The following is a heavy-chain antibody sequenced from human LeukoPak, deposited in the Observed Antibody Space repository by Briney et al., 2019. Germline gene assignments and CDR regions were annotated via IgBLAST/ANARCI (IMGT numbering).Heavy chain of an antibody. V-gene: IGHV3-7*01. CDR3: ARDTADFQGLDI. CDR1: RFYFSNYW. Sequence: PGGSLRLSCAASRFYFSNYWMSWVRQSPGKGLEWLANINLDGTKKYYVDSVNGRFTISRDNVRNSLYLQMNSLRAEDTAVYYCARDTADFQGLDIWGQGTKVTVSS. CDR2: INLDGTKK. D-gene: IGHD3-3*01. J-gene: IGHJ3*02.